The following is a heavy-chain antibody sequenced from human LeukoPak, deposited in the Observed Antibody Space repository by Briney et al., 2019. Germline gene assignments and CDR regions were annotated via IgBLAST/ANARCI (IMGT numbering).Heavy chain of an antibody. D-gene: IGHD2-8*01. Sequence: ASVKVSCKASGYTFTSYDINWVRQATGQGLEWMGWMNPNSGNTGYAQKFQGRVTITRNTSISTAYMELSSLRSEDTAVYYCATLGYCTNGVCYTSEYFQHWGQGTLVTVSS. CDR2: MNPNSGNT. V-gene: IGHV1-8*03. CDR1: GYTFTSYD. J-gene: IGHJ1*01. CDR3: ATLGYCTNGVCYTSEYFQH.